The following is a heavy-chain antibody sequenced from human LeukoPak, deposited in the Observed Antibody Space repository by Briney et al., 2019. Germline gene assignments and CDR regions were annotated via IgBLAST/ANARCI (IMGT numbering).Heavy chain of an antibody. J-gene: IGHJ3*02. CDR3: AKSPYRFDALDI. CDR1: GFTFSTYA. CDR2: ISGRGIST. D-gene: IGHD3-16*02. V-gene: IGHV3-23*01. Sequence: PGGSLRLSCAASGFTFSTYAMSWVRQAPGKGLEWVSFISGRGISTYHADSVKGRFTISRDNSKNTLYLQMSSLRAEDTAVYYCAKSPYRFDALDIWGQGTMVTVSS.